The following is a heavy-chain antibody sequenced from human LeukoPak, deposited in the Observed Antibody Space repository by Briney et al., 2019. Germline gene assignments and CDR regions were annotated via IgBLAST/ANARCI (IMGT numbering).Heavy chain of an antibody. CDR2: IYYSGST. D-gene: IGHD5-24*01. Sequence: SETLSLTCTVSGVSISSYYWSWIRQPPGKGLEWIGYIYYSGSTNYNPSLKSRVTISVDTSKNQFSLKLSSVTAADTAVYYCARWDGSVDYWGQGTLVTVSS. CDR3: ARWDGSVDY. J-gene: IGHJ4*02. CDR1: GVSISSYY. V-gene: IGHV4-59*01.